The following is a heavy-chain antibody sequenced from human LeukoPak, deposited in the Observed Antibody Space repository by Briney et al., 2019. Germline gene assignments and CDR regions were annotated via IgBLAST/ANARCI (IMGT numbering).Heavy chain of an antibody. CDR2: FDPEDGET. D-gene: IGHD6-19*01. J-gene: IGHJ4*02. Sequence: ASVNDSFKVSGYTHTELSMHWVRPAPGKGLAWMGGFDPEDGETNYVQKLQGRVTMTEDTSPGTAYMELSSLRSEDTAVYYCATGPPLEQWLVTSSPFDYWGQGTLVTVSS. CDR1: GYTHTELS. CDR3: ATGPPLEQWLVTSSPFDY. V-gene: IGHV1-24*01.